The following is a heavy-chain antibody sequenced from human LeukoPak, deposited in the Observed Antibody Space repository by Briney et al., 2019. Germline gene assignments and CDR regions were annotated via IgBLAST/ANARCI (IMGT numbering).Heavy chain of an antibody. J-gene: IGHJ3*02. CDR3: AKAPPQSIANAFDI. D-gene: IGHD6-6*01. CDR1: GFTFSSYA. V-gene: IGHV3-23*01. CDR2: ISGSGGST. Sequence: GGSLSLSCAASGFTFSSYAMSGVRQAPGKGLEWVSAISGSGGSTYYADSVKGRFTISRDNSKHTLYLQMTSLRAEDTAVYYCAKAPPQSIANAFDIWGQGTMVTVSS.